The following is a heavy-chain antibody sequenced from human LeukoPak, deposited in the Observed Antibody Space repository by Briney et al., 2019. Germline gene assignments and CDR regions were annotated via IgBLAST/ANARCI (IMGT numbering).Heavy chain of an antibody. CDR1: GFTFSSYA. V-gene: IGHV3-30-3*01. D-gene: IGHD1-1*01. J-gene: IGHJ4*02. CDR3: AKDTLPGTTRLTPHY. Sequence: GGSLRLSCAASGFTFSSYAMHWVRQAPGKGLEWVAVISYDGSNKYYADSVKGRFTMSRDNSKNTLYLQMNSLRAEDTAVYYCAKDTLPGTTRLTPHYWGQGTLVTVSS. CDR2: ISYDGSNK.